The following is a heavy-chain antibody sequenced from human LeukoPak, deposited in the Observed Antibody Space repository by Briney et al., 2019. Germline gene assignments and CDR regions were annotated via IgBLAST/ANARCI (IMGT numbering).Heavy chain of an antibody. J-gene: IGHJ4*02. D-gene: IGHD3-10*01. V-gene: IGHV3-30*18. CDR3: AKDRASLDY. Sequence: PGRSLRLSCAASGFTFSSYGMHWVRQAPGKGLEWVAVIWYGGSNKYYADSVKGRFTISRDNSKNTPYLQMNSLRAEDTAVYYCAKDRASLDYWGQGTLVTVSS. CDR1: GFTFSSYG. CDR2: IWYGGSNK.